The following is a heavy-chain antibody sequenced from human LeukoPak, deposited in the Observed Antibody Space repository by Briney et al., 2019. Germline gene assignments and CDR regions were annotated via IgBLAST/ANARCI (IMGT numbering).Heavy chain of an antibody. D-gene: IGHD4/OR15-4a*01. CDR1: GFTFSSYA. CDR3: AKARGATYGTYYFDY. V-gene: IGHV3-23*01. Sequence: GGSLRLSCAASGFTFSSYAMNWVRQAPGEGLEWVSISGSGGDTYYADSVKGRFTISRDNSKNTLYLQMNSLRAEDTAVYYCAKARGATYGTYYFDYWGQGTLVTVSS. J-gene: IGHJ4*02. CDR2: SGSGGDT.